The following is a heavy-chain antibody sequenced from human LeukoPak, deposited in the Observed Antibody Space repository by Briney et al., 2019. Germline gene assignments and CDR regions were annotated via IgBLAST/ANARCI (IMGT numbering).Heavy chain of an antibody. CDR2: SAYDGSRA. D-gene: IGHD1-14*01. CDR1: GFTFGGYG. J-gene: IGHJ4*02. CDR3: TRYNNDHFDY. V-gene: IGHV3-33*01. Sequence: GGSLGLSCAGSGFTFGGYGMHWIRQTPGKGLEWVAVSAYDGSRAFYADSVKGRFTISRDNSKKTMSVQMDDLRAEDTAVYYCTRYNNDHFDYWGQGTLVTVSS.